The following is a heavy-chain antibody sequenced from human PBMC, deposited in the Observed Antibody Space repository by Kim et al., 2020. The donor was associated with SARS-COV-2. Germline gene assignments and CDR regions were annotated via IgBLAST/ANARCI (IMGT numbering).Heavy chain of an antibody. CDR1: GDSVSSNSAA. Sequence: SQTLSLTCAISGDSVSSNSAAWNWIRQSPSRGLEWLGRTYYRSKWYNDYAVSVKSRITINPDTSKNQFSLQLNSVTPEDTAVYYCARDLWDSSSWYTDYYGMDVWGQGTTVTVSS. J-gene: IGHJ6*02. V-gene: IGHV6-1*01. D-gene: IGHD6-13*01. CDR3: ARDLWDSSSWYTDYYGMDV. CDR2: TYYRSKWYN.